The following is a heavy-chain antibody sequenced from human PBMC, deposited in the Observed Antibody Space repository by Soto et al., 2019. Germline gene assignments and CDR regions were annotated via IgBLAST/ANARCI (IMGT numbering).Heavy chain of an antibody. V-gene: IGHV1-69*06. CDR1: GGTFSSYA. J-gene: IGHJ4*02. CDR3: AIGGDTAGTVHYFDY. D-gene: IGHD6-13*01. Sequence: ASVKVSCKASGGTFSSYAISWVRQAPVQGLEWMGWIIPIFPTANYAQKFQGRVTITADKSTSTAYMELSSLRSEDTAVYYCAIGGDTAGTVHYFDYWGQGTLVTASS. CDR2: IIPIFPTA.